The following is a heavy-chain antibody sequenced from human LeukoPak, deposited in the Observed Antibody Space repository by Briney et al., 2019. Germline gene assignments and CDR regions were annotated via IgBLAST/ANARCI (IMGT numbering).Heavy chain of an antibody. CDR1: GFTFSSYG. CDR3: FSGTLVVGAITFDY. Sequence: GGSLRLSCAASGFTFSSYGMHWVRQAPGKGLEWVAFIRYDGSNKYYADSVKGRFTISRDNSKNTLYLQMNSLRAEDTAAYYCFSGTLVVGAITFDYWGQGTLVTVSS. V-gene: IGHV3-30*02. J-gene: IGHJ4*02. CDR2: IRYDGSNK. D-gene: IGHD1-26*01.